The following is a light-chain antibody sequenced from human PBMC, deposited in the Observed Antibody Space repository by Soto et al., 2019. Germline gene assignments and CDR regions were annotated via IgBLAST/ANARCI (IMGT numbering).Light chain of an antibody. V-gene: IGLV2-14*03. CDR1: RTDGDGHDY. Sequence: QSVLTQPASVSGSPGQSIAISCIGVRTDGDGHDYVSWYQQHPGQAPQLIIYDVYNRPSGVSDRFSGSKSGNTASLIISGLQAEDEADYFCTSYTASSPFSVFGAGTKVTVL. CDR3: TSYTASSPFSV. CDR2: DVY. J-gene: IGLJ1*01.